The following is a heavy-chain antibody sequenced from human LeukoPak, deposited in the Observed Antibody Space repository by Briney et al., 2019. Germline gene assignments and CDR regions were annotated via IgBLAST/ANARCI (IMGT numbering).Heavy chain of an antibody. D-gene: IGHD2-15*01. Sequence: GGSLRFSCAASGFTFSSYAMHWVRQAPGKGLEWVAVISYDGSNKYYADSVKGRFTISRDNSKNTLYLQMNSLRAEDTAVYYCASPLTVGGGSDFDYWGQGTLVTVSS. J-gene: IGHJ4*02. V-gene: IGHV3-30-3*01. CDR2: ISYDGSNK. CDR3: ASPLTVGGGSDFDY. CDR1: GFTFSSYA.